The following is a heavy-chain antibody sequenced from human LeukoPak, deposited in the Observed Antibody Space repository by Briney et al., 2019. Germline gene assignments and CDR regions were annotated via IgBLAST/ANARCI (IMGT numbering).Heavy chain of an antibody. Sequence: GGSLRLSCAASGFTFSSYAMGWVRQAPGKGLEWVSSISGSGGSTYYADSVKGRFTISRDNSKNTLYLQMNSLRAEDTAVYYCAKDPTLLAVAGPPFDPWGQGTLVTVSS. V-gene: IGHV3-23*01. CDR3: AKDPTLLAVAGPPFDP. CDR1: GFTFSSYA. J-gene: IGHJ5*02. D-gene: IGHD6-19*01. CDR2: ISGSGGST.